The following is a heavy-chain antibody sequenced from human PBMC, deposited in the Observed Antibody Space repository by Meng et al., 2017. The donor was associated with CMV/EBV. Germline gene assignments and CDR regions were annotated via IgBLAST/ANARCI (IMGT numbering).Heavy chain of an antibody. CDR3: VRSIIVVVPARSYYFDY. Sequence: RLSCTFSGFTLSSYWMHWVRQAPGKGLVWVARINSDGSSTDYADSVRGRFTISRDNAKNTLHLQMNSLRDEDTAIYYCVRSIIVVVPARSYYFDYWDQGPLVTVSS. J-gene: IGHJ4*02. V-gene: IGHV3-74*01. CDR2: INSDGSST. CDR1: GFTLSSYW. D-gene: IGHD2-2*01.